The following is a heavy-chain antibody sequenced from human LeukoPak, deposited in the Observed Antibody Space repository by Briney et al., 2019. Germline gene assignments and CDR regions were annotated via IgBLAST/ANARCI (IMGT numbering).Heavy chain of an antibody. CDR3: ARTFWSGXXGRWFDP. V-gene: IGHV4-59*01. CDR1: GGSISSYY. D-gene: IGHD3-3*01. Sequence: SETLSLTCTVSGGSISSYYWSWIRQPPGKGLEWIGYIYDSGSTNYNPSLRSRVTISVDTSKNQFSLKLSSVTAADTAVYYFARTFWSGXXGRWFDPWGQGTLVTVSS. J-gene: IGHJ5*02. CDR2: IYDSGST.